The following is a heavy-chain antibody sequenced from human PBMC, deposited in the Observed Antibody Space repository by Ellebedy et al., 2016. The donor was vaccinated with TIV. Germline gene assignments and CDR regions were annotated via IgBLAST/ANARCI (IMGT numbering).Heavy chain of an antibody. J-gene: IGHJ4*02. CDR2: LYDDGGT. D-gene: IGHD3-10*01. CDR1: GFTFGFSFSRYA. V-gene: IGHV3-53*01. CDR3: TRIPTSRVGFWFGEFLN. Sequence: GESLKISCAASGFTFGFSFSRYAMSWVRQAPGKGLQWVSTLYDDGGTFYADSVKGRFTISRDSSKNTLSLQMNSLRTDDTAVYYCTRIPTSRVGFWFGEFLNWGQGTLVTVSS.